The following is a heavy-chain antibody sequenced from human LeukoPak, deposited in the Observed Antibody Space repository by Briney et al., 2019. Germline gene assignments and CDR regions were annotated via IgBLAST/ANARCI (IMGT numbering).Heavy chain of an antibody. Sequence: PGGSLRLSCAASGFSVSSYEMDWVRQAPGKGLEWVSHITSGYVTSYADSVQGRFTISRDNAKNSLYLQMNSLRAADTAVYYCVRDEFGTRLEWGQGTLVTVSS. J-gene: IGHJ4*01. V-gene: IGHV3-48*03. D-gene: IGHD1-1*01. CDR2: ITSGYVT. CDR1: GFSVSSYE. CDR3: VRDEFGTRLE.